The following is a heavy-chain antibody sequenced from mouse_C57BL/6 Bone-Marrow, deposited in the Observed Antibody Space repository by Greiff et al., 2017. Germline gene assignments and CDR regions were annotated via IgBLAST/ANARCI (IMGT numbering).Heavy chain of an antibody. J-gene: IGHJ2*01. CDR3: TGRGWLLFDY. D-gene: IGHD2-3*01. V-gene: IGHV1-15*01. Sequence: QVQLQQSGAELVRPGASVTLSCTASGYKFTDDEMHWVKQTPVHGLEWIGSIDPETGGTAYTPKFKGKAILTADKSSSTAYMALRSLTSEDSAVYYCTGRGWLLFDYGGQGTTLTVS. CDR1: GYKFTDDE. CDR2: IDPETGGT.